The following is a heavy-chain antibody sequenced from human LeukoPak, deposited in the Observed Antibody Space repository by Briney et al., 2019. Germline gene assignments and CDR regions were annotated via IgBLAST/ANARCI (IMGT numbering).Heavy chain of an antibody. CDR2: ISWNSGSI. CDR3: AKDASGSGYPLDAFDI. Sequence: PGGSLRLSCAASGFTFDDYAMHWVRQAPGKGLEWVSGISWNSGSIGYADSVKGRFTISRDNAKNSLYLQMNSLRAEDMALYYCAKDASGSGYPLDAFDIWGQGTMVTVSS. D-gene: IGHD3-3*01. V-gene: IGHV3-9*03. J-gene: IGHJ3*02. CDR1: GFTFDDYA.